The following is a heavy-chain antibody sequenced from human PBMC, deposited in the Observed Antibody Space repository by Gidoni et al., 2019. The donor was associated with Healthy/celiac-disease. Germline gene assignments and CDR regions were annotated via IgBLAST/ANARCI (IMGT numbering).Heavy chain of an antibody. J-gene: IGHJ5*02. D-gene: IGHD3-22*01. Sequence: QVQLQESGPGLVKPSQTLSLTCTVSGGSISSGGYYWSWIRQHPGKGLEWIGYIYYSGSTYYNPSLKSRVTISVDTSKNQFSLKLSSVTAADTAVYYCARDYYDSSGYYGRWFDPWGQGTLVTVSS. V-gene: IGHV4-31*03. CDR1: GGSISSGGYY. CDR3: ARDYYDSSGYYGRWFDP. CDR2: IYYSGST.